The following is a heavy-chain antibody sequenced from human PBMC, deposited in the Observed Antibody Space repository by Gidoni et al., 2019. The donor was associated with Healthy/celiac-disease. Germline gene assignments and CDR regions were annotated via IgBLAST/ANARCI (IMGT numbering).Heavy chain of an antibody. Sequence: EVQLVESGGGWVQPGRSRRLAWAACGVTCEDYAMHWVRQAPGKGLEWVSGISWNSGSIGYADSVKGRFTISRDNAKNSLYLQMNSLRAEDTALYYCAPLGGVVPAAIFPGWGQGTLVTVSS. CDR1: GVTCEDYA. J-gene: IGHJ4*02. D-gene: IGHD2-2*02. V-gene: IGHV3-9*01. CDR2: ISWNSGSI. CDR3: APLGGVVPAAIFPG.